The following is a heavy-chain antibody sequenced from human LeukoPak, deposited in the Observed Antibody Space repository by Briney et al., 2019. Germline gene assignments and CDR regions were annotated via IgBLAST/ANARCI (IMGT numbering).Heavy chain of an antibody. J-gene: IGHJ4*02. CDR1: GFTFSSYE. D-gene: IGHD3-10*01. V-gene: IGHV3-48*03. CDR2: ISSSGSTI. CDR3: AREGQYGSGIDY. Sequence: GGSLRLSCAASGFTFSSYEMNWVRQAPGKGLEWVSYISSSGSTIYYADSVKGRFTISRDNAKNSLYLQMNSLRAGDTAVYYCAREGQYGSGIDYWGQGTLVTVSS.